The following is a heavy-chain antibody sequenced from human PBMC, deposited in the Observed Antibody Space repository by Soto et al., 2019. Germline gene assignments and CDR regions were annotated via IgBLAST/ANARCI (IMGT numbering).Heavy chain of an antibody. CDR1: GGPISSSNW. D-gene: IGHD3-22*01. J-gene: IGHJ4*02. Sequence: SATLSLTCAVSGGPISSSNWWSWVRQPPGKGLEWIGEIYHSGSTNYNPSLKSRVTISVDKSKNQFSLKLSSVTAADTAIYYCAGVRPGDNGYPFFDYWGQGTLVTVSS. CDR3: AGVRPGDNGYPFFDY. V-gene: IGHV4-4*02. CDR2: IYHSGST.